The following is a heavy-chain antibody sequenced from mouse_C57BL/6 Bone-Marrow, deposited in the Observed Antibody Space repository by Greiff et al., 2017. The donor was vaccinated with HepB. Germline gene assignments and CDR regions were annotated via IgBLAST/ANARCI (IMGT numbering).Heavy chain of an antibody. CDR3: AREERAAHAYYFDY. Sequence: QVQLQQPGAELVMPGASVKLSCKASGYTFTSYWMHWVKQRPGQGLEWIGEIDPSDSYTNYNQKFKGKSTLTVDKSSSTAYMQLSSLTSADSAVYYCAREERAAHAYYFDYWGQGTTLTVSS. V-gene: IGHV1-69*01. CDR1: GYTFTSYW. CDR2: IDPSDSYT. D-gene: IGHD3-2*02. J-gene: IGHJ2*01.